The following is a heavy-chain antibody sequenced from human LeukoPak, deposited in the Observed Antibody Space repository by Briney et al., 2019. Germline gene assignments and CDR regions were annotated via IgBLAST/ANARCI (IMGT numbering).Heavy chain of an antibody. CDR1: GFTVSSNY. V-gene: IGHV3-53*01. J-gene: IGHJ5*02. Sequence: GGSLRLSCAASGFTVSSNYMSWVRQAPGKGLEWVSVIYSGGSTYYADSVKGRFTISRDNSKNTLYLQMNSLRAEDTAVYYCARDQDSSSFNWFDPWGQGTLVTVSS. CDR3: ARDQDSSSFNWFDP. CDR2: IYSGGST. D-gene: IGHD6-13*01.